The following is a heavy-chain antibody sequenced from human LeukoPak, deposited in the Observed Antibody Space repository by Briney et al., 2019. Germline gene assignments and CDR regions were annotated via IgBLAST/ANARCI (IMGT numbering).Heavy chain of an antibody. D-gene: IGHD6-13*01. J-gene: IGHJ4*02. CDR2: IYYSGST. CDR1: GGPISSSSYY. CDR3: ARGYSSSWPYTFDY. V-gene: IGHV4-39*07. Sequence: PSETLSLTCTVSGGPISSSSYYWGWIRQAPGKGLEWIGSIYYSGSTYYNPSLKSRVTISVDTSKNQFSLKLSSVTAADTAVYYCARGYSSSWPYTFDYWGQGALVTVSS.